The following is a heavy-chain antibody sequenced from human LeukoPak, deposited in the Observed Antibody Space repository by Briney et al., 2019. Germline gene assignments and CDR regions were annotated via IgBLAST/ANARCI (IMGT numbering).Heavy chain of an antibody. V-gene: IGHV3-64*01. CDR3: ARGVVSGNFDY. D-gene: IGHD3-22*01. Sequence: GGSLRLSCAASGFTFSSYAMHWVRQAPGKGLEYVSAISSNGGSTYYANSVKGRFTISRDNSKNTLYLQMGSLRAEDMAVYYCARGVVSGNFDYWGQGTLVTVSS. CDR1: GFTFSSYA. CDR2: ISSNGGST. J-gene: IGHJ4*02.